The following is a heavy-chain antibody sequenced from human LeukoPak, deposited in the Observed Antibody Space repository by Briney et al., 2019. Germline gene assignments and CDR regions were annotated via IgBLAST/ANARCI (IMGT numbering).Heavy chain of an antibody. Sequence: ASVKVSCKTSGYTFTDYFMHWVRQAPGQGLEWMGWINPNSGGTNYAQKFQGRVTMTRDTSISTVYMELSRLRSDDTAVYYCARICDPNGGSCYFSFDYWGQGTLVTVSS. CDR2: INPNSGGT. CDR1: GYTFTDYF. CDR3: ARICDPNGGSCYFSFDY. J-gene: IGHJ4*02. V-gene: IGHV1-2*02. D-gene: IGHD2-15*01.